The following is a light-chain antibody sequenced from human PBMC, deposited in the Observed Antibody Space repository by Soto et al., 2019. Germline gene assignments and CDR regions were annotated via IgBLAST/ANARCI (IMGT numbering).Light chain of an antibody. Sequence: QSALPQPAYVSGSPGQSITISCTGTSGDIGSYNRVSWYQQHPGKAPKLIIYEVTDRPSGVSNRFSGSKSGNTASLTISGLQAEDEAEYYCSSYTNINTRACVFGTGTKVTVL. V-gene: IGLV2-14*01. CDR3: SSYTNINTRACV. CDR1: SGDIGSYNR. J-gene: IGLJ1*01. CDR2: EVT.